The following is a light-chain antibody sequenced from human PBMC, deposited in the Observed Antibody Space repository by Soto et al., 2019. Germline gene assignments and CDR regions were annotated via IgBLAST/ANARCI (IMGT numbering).Light chain of an antibody. V-gene: IGKV1-33*01. CDR2: AAS. Sequence: DIQMTQSPSSLSASVGDRVTITCQASQDISNFLNWYQQKPGIGPKVLIYAASKLETGVPSRFSGSGSGTVFTFTISSLQPEDVATYYCQQYSTLITFGQGTRLESK. CDR1: QDISNF. J-gene: IGKJ5*01. CDR3: QQYSTLIT.